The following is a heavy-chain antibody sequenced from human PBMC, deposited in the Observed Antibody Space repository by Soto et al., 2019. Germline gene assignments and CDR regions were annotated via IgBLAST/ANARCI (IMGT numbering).Heavy chain of an antibody. CDR2: ISSNGGST. J-gene: IGHJ4*02. D-gene: IGHD6-6*01. CDR1: GFTFSSYA. Sequence: TGGSLRLSYSASGFTFSSYAMHWVRQAPGKGLEYVSAISSNGGSTYYADSVKGRFTISRDNSKNTLYLQMSSLRAEDTAVYYCVKDLFGRPSSSPHQVQTWWGQGTLVTSPQ. CDR3: VKDLFGRPSSSPHQVQTW. V-gene: IGHV3-64D*06.